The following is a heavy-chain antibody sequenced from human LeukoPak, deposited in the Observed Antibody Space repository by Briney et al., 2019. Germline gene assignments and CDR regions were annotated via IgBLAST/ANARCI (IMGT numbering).Heavy chain of an antibody. CDR2: INHSGST. V-gene: IGHV4-34*01. CDR1: GGSFSGYY. Sequence: SETLSLTCAVYGGSFSGYYWSWIRQPPGKGLEWIGEINHSGSTNYNPSLKSRVTISVDTSKNQFSLKLSSVTAADTVVYYCARGLRIAAAPYYWGQGTLVTVSS. D-gene: IGHD6-13*01. J-gene: IGHJ4*02. CDR3: ARGLRIAAAPYY.